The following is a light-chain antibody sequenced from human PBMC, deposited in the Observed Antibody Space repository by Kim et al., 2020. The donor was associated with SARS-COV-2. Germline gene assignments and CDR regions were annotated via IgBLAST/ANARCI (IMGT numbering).Light chain of an antibody. CDR2: AAS. CDR1: QGIRNE. CDR3: QQSYITPFT. J-gene: IGKJ3*01. V-gene: IGKV1-39*01. Sequence: ASVGEGVTITCRASQGIRNELGWYQQKPGKAPKRLIYAASSLQSGVPSRFSGSGSETDFTLTISSLQPEDFATYFCQQSYITPFTFGPGTKVDIK.